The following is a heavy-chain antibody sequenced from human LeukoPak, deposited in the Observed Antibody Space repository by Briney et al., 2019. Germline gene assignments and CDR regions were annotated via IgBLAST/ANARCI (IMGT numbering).Heavy chain of an antibody. CDR1: GYRFSNYL. CDR3: ASWAGTPVGDFSGPLDH. D-gene: IGHD3-10*01. Sequence: ASVKVSCKTSGYRFSNYLLQWVRQAPGQRLEWMGWINAGNGNTKYPQKFQGRVTITRDTSAKTVCMELSWLRSEDTGVYYCASWAGTPVGDFSGPLDHWGQGTLVTVSS. J-gene: IGHJ4*02. CDR2: INAGNGNT. V-gene: IGHV1-3*01.